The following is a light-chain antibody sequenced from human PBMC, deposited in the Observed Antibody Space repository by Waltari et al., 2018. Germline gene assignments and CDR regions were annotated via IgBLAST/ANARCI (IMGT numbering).Light chain of an antibody. V-gene: IGKV3-15*01. Sequence: EIVMTQSPATLSVSPGERATLSCRASQTIRDNLAWYQQKPGQAPRLLIYGASIMATSIPAGFTGSGSGTEFTLTISSLQSEDFAVYYCQQYNNWPLTFGGGTKVEIK. CDR2: GAS. CDR3: QQYNNWPLT. J-gene: IGKJ4*01. CDR1: QTIRDN.